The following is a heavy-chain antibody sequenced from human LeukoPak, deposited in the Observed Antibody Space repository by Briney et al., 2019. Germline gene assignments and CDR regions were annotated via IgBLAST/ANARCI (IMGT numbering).Heavy chain of an antibody. D-gene: IGHD3-22*01. J-gene: IGHJ4*02. V-gene: IGHV3-23*01. CDR1: GITLSNYG. Sequence: GALRLSCAVSGITLSNYGMSWVRQAPGKGLEWVAGISGSGGRTNYADSVKGRFTVSRDNPKNTLYLQMNSLRAEDTAVYFCARRGVVIRVILGGFHKEANYFDSWGQGALVTVSS. CDR3: ARRGVVIRVILGGFHKEANYFDS. CDR2: ISGSGGRT.